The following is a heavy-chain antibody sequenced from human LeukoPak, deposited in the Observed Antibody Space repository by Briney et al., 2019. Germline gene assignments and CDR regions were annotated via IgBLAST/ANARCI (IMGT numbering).Heavy chain of an antibody. D-gene: IGHD5-24*01. CDR3: ARVNRRCLQLGEFDY. V-gene: IGHV3-30-3*01. Sequence: PGGSLRLSCAASGFTFSSYAMHWVRQAPGKGLEWVAVISYDGSNKYYADSVKGRFTISRDNSKNTLYLQMNSLRAEDTAVYYCARVNRRCLQLGEFDYWGQGTLVTVSS. CDR1: GFTFSSYA. CDR2: ISYDGSNK. J-gene: IGHJ4*02.